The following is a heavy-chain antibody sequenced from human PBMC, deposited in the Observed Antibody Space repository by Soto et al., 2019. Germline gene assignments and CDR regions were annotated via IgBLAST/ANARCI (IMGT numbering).Heavy chain of an antibody. CDR1: GGSISSGDYY. CDR2: IYYSGST. J-gene: IGHJ5*02. D-gene: IGHD2-21*02. Sequence: SETLSLTCTVSGGSISSGDYYWSWIRQPPGKGLEWIGYIYYSGSTYYNPSLKSRVTIPVDTSKNQFSLKLSSVTAADTAVYYCARDCGGDFNNWFDPWGQGTLVTVSS. V-gene: IGHV4-30-4*01. CDR3: ARDCGGDFNNWFDP.